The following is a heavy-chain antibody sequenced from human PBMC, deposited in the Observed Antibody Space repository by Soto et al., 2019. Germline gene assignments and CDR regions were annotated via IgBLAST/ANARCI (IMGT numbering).Heavy chain of an antibody. CDR2: IWYDGSNK. CDR3: ARDGYCTNGVCYGGGWFDP. CDR1: GFTFSSYG. Sequence: GGSLRLSCAASGFTFSSYGMHWVRQAPGKGLEWVAVIWYDGSNKYYADSVKGRFTISRDNSKNTLYLQMNSLRAEDTAVYYCARDGYCTNGVCYGGGWFDPWGQGTLVTVSP. D-gene: IGHD2-8*01. J-gene: IGHJ5*02. V-gene: IGHV3-33*01.